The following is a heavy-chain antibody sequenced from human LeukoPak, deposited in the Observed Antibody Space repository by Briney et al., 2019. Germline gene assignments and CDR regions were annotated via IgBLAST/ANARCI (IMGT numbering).Heavy chain of an antibody. Sequence: SQTLSLTCTVSGGSISSGGYYWSWIRHHPGKGLEWIGYIYYSGSTYYNPSIESRVTISVDTSKNQFSLKLSSVTAADTAVYYCARDGYGDLRGFDPWGQGTLVTVSS. J-gene: IGHJ5*02. V-gene: IGHV4-31*03. D-gene: IGHD4-17*01. CDR1: GGSISSGGYY. CDR2: IYYSGST. CDR3: ARDGYGDLRGFDP.